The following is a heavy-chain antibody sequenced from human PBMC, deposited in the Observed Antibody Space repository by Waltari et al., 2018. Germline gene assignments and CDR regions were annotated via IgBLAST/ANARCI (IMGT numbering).Heavy chain of an antibody. CDR1: GFTFSSYW. J-gene: IGHJ6*02. CDR2: IKQDGSEK. Sequence: EVQLVESGGGLVQPGGSLRLSCAASGFTFSSYWMSWVRQAPGQGLEWVANIKQDGSEKYYVDSVKGRFTISRANAKNSLYLQMNSLRAEDTAVYYCASGEEGYDNGDYYYGMDVWGQGTTVTVSS. V-gene: IGHV3-7*01. CDR3: ASGEEGYDNGDYYYGMDV. D-gene: IGHD5-12*01.